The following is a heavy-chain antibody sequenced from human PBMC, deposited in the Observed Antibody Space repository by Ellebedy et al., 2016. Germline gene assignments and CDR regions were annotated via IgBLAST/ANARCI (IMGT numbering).Heavy chain of an antibody. CDR2: IYSSGHT. Sequence: GSLRLXXIVSGVSISSHYWNWIRQPAGKALEWVGRIYSSGHTNYNPSLQSRVTMSMDTSQNHFSLKLNSVTAADTAVYYCAREDSTMVGINYYPFYVDYWGQGTLVTVSS. CDR3: AREDSTMVGINYYPFYVDY. CDR1: GVSISSHY. V-gene: IGHV4-4*07. D-gene: IGHD5-18*01. J-gene: IGHJ4*02.